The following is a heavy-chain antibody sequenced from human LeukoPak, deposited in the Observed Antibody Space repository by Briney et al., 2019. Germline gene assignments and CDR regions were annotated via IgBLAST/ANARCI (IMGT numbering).Heavy chain of an antibody. V-gene: IGHV3-23*01. D-gene: IGHD3-22*01. CDR3: AKRPSYDSSRLYYFDY. CDR2: ISGFSGNT. CDR1: GFTFSSSV. Sequence: GGSLRLSCAASGFTFSSSVLSWVRQAPGKGLEWVSIISGFSGNTYYADSVKGRFTISRDNSKNTLYLQMNSLRAEGTAVYYCAKRPSYDSSRLYYFDYWGQGTLVTVSS. J-gene: IGHJ4*02.